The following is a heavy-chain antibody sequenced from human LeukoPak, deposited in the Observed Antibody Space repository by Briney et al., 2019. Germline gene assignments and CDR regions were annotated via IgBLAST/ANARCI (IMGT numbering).Heavy chain of an antibody. D-gene: IGHD3-10*01. J-gene: IGHJ4*02. Sequence: SETLSLTCTVSGGFINSDYWSWIRQSPGKGLEWIGYIHYSGSTNYNPSLESRVTISVDTSKNQFSLRMRSVTAADTAVYYCARDLLRSTYYYFDYWGLGSLVTVSS. V-gene: IGHV4-59*01. CDR2: IHYSGST. CDR1: GGFINSDY. CDR3: ARDLLRSTYYYFDY.